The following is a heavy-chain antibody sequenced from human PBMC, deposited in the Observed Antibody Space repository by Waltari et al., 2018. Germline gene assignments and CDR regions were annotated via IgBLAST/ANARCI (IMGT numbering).Heavy chain of an antibody. D-gene: IGHD6-13*01. Sequence: GVRQATGQGVRWMGWMNPNSGNTGYAQKFQDRVIMTTNTSISTAYMERSSLRSEDTAVYYCARGAAAGKGANWFDPWGREPWSSSPQ. V-gene: IGHV1-8*01. CDR3: ARGAAAGKGANWFDP. CDR2: MNPNSGNT. J-gene: IGHJ5*02.